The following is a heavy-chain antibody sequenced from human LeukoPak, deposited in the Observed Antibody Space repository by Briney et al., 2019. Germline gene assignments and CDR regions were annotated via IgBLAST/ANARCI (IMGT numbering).Heavy chain of an antibody. D-gene: IGHD3-3*01. CDR2: IYHSGST. Sequence: PSETLSLTCTVSGYSISSGYYWGWIRQPPGKGLGWIGSIYHSGSTYYNPSLKSRVTISVDTSKNQFSLKLSSVTAADTAVYYCARGPTVFGAASFDYWGQGTLVTVSS. V-gene: IGHV4-38-2*02. J-gene: IGHJ4*02. CDR3: ARGPTVFGAASFDY. CDR1: GYSISSGYY.